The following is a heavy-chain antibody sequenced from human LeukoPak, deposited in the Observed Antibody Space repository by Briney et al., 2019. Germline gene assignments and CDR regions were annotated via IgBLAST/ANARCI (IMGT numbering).Heavy chain of an antibody. CDR2: IRQDGSDK. J-gene: IGHJ3*02. Sequence: GGSLRLSCAISGFTSTTAWMTWVRQAPGKGLEWVADIRQDGSDKYYVDSVKGRFIISRDNAKNSLYLQMNSLRAEDTAVYYCAREENAFDIWGQGTMVTVSS. CDR3: AREENAFDI. CDR1: GFTSTTAW. V-gene: IGHV3-7*01.